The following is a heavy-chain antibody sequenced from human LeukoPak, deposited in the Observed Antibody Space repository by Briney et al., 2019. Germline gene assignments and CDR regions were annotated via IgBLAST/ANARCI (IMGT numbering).Heavy chain of an antibody. Sequence: GASVKVSCKASGYTFTGYYMHWVRQAPGQGLEWMGWMNPNSGNTGYAQKFQGRVTMTRNTSISTAYMELSSLRSEDTAVYYCARGYQLLFGYYYYYMDVWGKGTTVTISS. D-gene: IGHD2-2*01. CDR2: MNPNSGNT. J-gene: IGHJ6*03. CDR1: GYTFTGYY. V-gene: IGHV1-8*02. CDR3: ARGYQLLFGYYYYYMDV.